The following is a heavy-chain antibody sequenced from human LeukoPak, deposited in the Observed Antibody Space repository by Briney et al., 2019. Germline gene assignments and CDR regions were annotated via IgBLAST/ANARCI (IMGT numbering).Heavy chain of an antibody. CDR2: INPNDGDT. D-gene: IGHD2-2*01. CDR1: GYTFTDYY. CDR3: ARANFLYCSSSTCLFDY. V-gene: IGHV1-2*02. Sequence: GASVKVSCKASGYTFTDYYMHWVRQAPGQGFEWMGWINPNDGDTNYAQKFQGRATMTRDTSISTAHMEVSRLRSDDTAVYYCARANFLYCSSSTCLFDYWGQGTPVTVSS. J-gene: IGHJ4*02.